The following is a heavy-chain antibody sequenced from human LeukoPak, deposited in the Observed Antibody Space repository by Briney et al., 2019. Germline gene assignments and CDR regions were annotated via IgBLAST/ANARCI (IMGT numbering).Heavy chain of an antibody. Sequence: GGSLRLSCAAPGFTFSSYGMHWVRQAPGKGLEWVSAISGSGGSTYYADSVKGRFTISRDNSKNTLYLQMNSLRAEDTAVYYCANRIAARYYYYYMDVWGKGTTVTVSS. D-gene: IGHD6-25*01. CDR3: ANRIAARYYYYYMDV. CDR1: GFTFSSYG. J-gene: IGHJ6*03. CDR2: ISGSGGST. V-gene: IGHV3-23*01.